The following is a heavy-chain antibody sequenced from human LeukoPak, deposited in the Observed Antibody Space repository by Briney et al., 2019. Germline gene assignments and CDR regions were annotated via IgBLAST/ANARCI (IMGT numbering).Heavy chain of an antibody. CDR3: VRHGARGYQLLLYYFDY. Sequence: SETLSLTCTVSGGSISSRSYYWGWIRQPPGKGLEWIGNVYYSGSTFYNPSLKSRVTISVDTSKNQFSLKLSSVTAADTAVYYCVRHGARGYQLLLYYFDYWGQGTLVTVSS. D-gene: IGHD2-2*01. CDR2: VYYSGST. J-gene: IGHJ4*02. V-gene: IGHV4-39*01. CDR1: GGSISSRSYY.